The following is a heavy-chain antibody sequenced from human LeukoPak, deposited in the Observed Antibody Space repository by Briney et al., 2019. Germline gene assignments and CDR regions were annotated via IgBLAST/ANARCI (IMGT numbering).Heavy chain of an antibody. J-gene: IGHJ5*02. Sequence: ASVKVSCKASGYTFTGYYMHWVRQAPGQGLEWMGWINPNSGGTNYAQKSQGRVTMTRDTSISTAYMELSRLRSDDTAVYYCARDPPTNIVVVPAASGWFDPWGQGTLVTVSS. CDR1: GYTFTGYY. CDR3: ARDPPTNIVVVPAASGWFDP. V-gene: IGHV1-2*02. CDR2: INPNSGGT. D-gene: IGHD2-2*01.